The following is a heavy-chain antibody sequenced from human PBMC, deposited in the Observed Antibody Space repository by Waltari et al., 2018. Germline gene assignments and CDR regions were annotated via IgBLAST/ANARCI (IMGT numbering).Heavy chain of an antibody. J-gene: IGHJ4*02. Sequence: QVQLVQSGAEVKKPGASVQVSCKASGYTFTSSYMHWVRQAPGQGLEWMGIINPSSGSTSYAQKFQGRVTMTRDTSTSTVYMELSSLRSEDTAVYYCARSVSTGWFGELLLQPDLDYWGQGTLVTVSS. CDR1: GYTFTSSY. V-gene: IGHV1-46*01. CDR2: INPSSGST. D-gene: IGHD3-10*01. CDR3: ARSVSTGWFGELLLQPDLDY.